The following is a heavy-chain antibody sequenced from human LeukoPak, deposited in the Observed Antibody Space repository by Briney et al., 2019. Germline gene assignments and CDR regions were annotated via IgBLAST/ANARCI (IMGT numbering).Heavy chain of an antibody. V-gene: IGHV3-7*03. D-gene: IGHD3-3*01. CDR3: ATYDSWSGYNIAY. J-gene: IGHJ4*02. CDR2: INRDGSEK. Sequence: PGGSLRLSCAASGFSFSGYSMNWVRQAPGEGLEWMTNINRDGSEKNYVDSVKGRFTITRDNAENSLYLQMNSLKVEDSAIYYCATYDSWSGYNIAYWGQGTLVTVSS. CDR1: GFSFSGYS.